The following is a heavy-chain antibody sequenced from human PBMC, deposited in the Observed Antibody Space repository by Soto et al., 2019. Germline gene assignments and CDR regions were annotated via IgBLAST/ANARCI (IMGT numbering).Heavy chain of an antibody. D-gene: IGHD3-3*01. Sequence: ASVKVSCKASGYTFTSYGISWVRQAPGRGLEWMGWISAYNGNTNYAQKLQGRVTMTTDTSTSTAYMELRSLRSDDTAVYYCARDLGDYDFWSGSIPGTYWGQGTLVTVSS. CDR1: GYTFTSYG. V-gene: IGHV1-18*04. J-gene: IGHJ4*02. CDR3: ARDLGDYDFWSGSIPGTY. CDR2: ISAYNGNT.